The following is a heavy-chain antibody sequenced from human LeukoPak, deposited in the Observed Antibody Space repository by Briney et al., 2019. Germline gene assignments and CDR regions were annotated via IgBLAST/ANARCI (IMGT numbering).Heavy chain of an antibody. CDR1: GGSFSGYY. Sequence: SETLSLTCAVYGGSFSGYYWSWIRQPPGKGLEWIGEINHSGSTNYNPSLKGRVTISVDTSKNQFSLKLSSVTAADTAVYYCASRGYYDSSHDYWGQGTLVTVSS. D-gene: IGHD3-22*01. J-gene: IGHJ4*02. V-gene: IGHV4-34*01. CDR3: ASRGYYDSSHDY. CDR2: INHSGST.